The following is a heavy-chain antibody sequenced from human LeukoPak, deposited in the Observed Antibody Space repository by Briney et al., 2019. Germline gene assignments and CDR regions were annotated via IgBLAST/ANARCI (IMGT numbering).Heavy chain of an antibody. J-gene: IGHJ4*02. CDR2: FSSSGSTI. Sequence: PGGSLRLSCAASGFTFSSYEMNWVRQAPGKGLEWVSYFSSSGSTIYYADSVKGRFTISRDNAKNSLYLQMNSLRAEDTAVYYCARGGYSSGWYDGGSYYSGYYFDYWGQGTLVTVSS. V-gene: IGHV3-48*03. CDR1: GFTFSSYE. CDR3: ARGGYSSGWYDGGSYYSGYYFDY. D-gene: IGHD6-19*01.